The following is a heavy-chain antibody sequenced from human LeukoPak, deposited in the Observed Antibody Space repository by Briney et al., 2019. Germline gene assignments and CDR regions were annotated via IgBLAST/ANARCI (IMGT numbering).Heavy chain of an antibody. CDR1: GYTFTSYY. J-gene: IGHJ5*02. CDR2: INPSGGSP. CDR3: ARETLKGYYDSSGYYPRVVTWFDP. V-gene: IGHV1-46*01. D-gene: IGHD3-22*01. Sequence: GASVKVSCKASGYTFTSYYMHWVRQAPGQGLEWMGIINPSGGSPSYAQKFQGRVTMTRDTSTSTVYMELSSLRSEDTAVYYCARETLKGYYDSSGYYPRVVTWFDPWGQGTLVTVSS.